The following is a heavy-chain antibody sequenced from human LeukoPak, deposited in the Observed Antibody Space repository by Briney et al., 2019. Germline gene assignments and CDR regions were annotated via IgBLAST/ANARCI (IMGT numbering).Heavy chain of an antibody. D-gene: IGHD6-19*01. Sequence: GGSLRLSCAASGFTVISNYMSWVRQAPGKGLEWVSVIYSGGSTYYADSVQGRFTISRDNSKNTLYLQMNSLRVEDTAIYYCARGDSRVAGTDYWGQGTLVTVSS. CDR3: ARGDSRVAGTDY. CDR2: IYSGGST. V-gene: IGHV3-53*01. J-gene: IGHJ4*02. CDR1: GFTVISNY.